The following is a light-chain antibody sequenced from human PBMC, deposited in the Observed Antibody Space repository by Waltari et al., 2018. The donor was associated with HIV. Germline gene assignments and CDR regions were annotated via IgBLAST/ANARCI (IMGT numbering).Light chain of an antibody. J-gene: IGLJ1*01. V-gene: IGLV2-14*03. CDR2: HCN. CDR3: SSYTSIAIYV. Sequence: QSALTQPASVSGSPGQSITISCSGTSGDVGTYDYVSWYQQHPGKAPKLFIHHCNMRPSGWSDRFSGSKSGNTASLTISGLQADDDADYYCSSYTSIAIYVFGTGTRVTVL. CDR1: SGDVGTYDY.